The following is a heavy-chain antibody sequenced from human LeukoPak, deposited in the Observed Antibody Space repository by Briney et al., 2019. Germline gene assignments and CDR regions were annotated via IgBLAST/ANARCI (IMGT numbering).Heavy chain of an antibody. J-gene: IGHJ4*02. CDR2: ISYDGSNK. D-gene: IGHD2-2*01. Sequence: PGGSLRLSCAASGFTFSSYAMHWVRQAPGKGLEWVAVISYDGSNKYYADSVKGRFTISRDNSKNTLYLQMNSLRAEDTAVYYCARDDGVPAAMTAGRGYFDYWGQGTLVTVSS. CDR1: GFTFSSYA. CDR3: ARDDGVPAAMTAGRGYFDY. V-gene: IGHV3-30*04.